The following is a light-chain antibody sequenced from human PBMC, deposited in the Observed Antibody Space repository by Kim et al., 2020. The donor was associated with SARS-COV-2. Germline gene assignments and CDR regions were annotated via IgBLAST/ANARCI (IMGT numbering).Light chain of an antibody. CDR1: QSISSW. V-gene: IGKV1-5*01. Sequence: DIQMTQSTSTLSASVGDRVTITCRASQSISSWLAWYQQKPGKAPKLLLSDASSLESGVPSRFSGSGSGTEFTLTISSLQPDDFATYHCQQYNTYPNTFGQGTKLEI. J-gene: IGKJ2*01. CDR2: DAS. CDR3: QQYNTYPNT.